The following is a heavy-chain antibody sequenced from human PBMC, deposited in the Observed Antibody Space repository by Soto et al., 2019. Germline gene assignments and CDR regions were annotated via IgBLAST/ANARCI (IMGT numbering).Heavy chain of an antibody. V-gene: IGHV4-34*01. CDR3: ARGSGAAAGSEGGDYYGMDV. CDR1: GGSFSGYY. D-gene: IGHD6-13*01. Sequence: ETLSLTCAVYGGSFSGYYWSWIRQPPGKGLEWIGEINHSGSTNYNPSLKSRVTISVDTSKNQFSLKLSSVTAADTAVYYCARGSGAAAGSEGGDYYGMDVWGQGTTVTVSS. CDR2: INHSGST. J-gene: IGHJ6*02.